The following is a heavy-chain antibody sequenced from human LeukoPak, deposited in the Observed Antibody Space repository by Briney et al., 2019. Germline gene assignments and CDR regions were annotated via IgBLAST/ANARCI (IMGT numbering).Heavy chain of an antibody. CDR3: ARGEQQLPYDAFDI. Sequence: GGSLRLSCAASGFTFSSYSMNWVRQAPGKGLEWVSSISSSSSYIYYAGSVKGRFTISRDNAKNSLYLQMNSLRAEDTAVYYCARGEQQLPYDAFDIWGQGTMVTVSS. J-gene: IGHJ3*02. V-gene: IGHV3-21*01. CDR1: GFTFSSYS. D-gene: IGHD6-13*01. CDR2: ISSSSSYI.